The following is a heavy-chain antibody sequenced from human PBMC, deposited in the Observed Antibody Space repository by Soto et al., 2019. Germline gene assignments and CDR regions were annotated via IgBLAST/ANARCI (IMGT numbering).Heavy chain of an antibody. CDR2: ISAYNGNT. CDR3: ARVFRYCSSTSCYREYYYYGMDV. D-gene: IGHD2-2*02. CDR1: GYTFTSYG. J-gene: IGHJ6*02. V-gene: IGHV1-18*01. Sequence: GASVNVSCKASGYTFTSYGISWVRQAPGQGLEWMGWISAYNGNTNYAQKLQGRVTMTTDTSTSTAYMELRSLRSDDTAVYYCARVFRYCSSTSCYREYYYYGMDVWGQGTTVTVSS.